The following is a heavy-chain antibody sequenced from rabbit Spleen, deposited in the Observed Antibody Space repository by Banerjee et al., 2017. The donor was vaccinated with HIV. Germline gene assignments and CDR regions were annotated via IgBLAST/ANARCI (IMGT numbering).Heavy chain of an antibody. Sequence: QSLEESGGGLVQPGESLKLFCKASGIDFSNYGVSWVRQVPGKGLEWIGYIDPVFGRTYYASWVNGRFTISSHNAQNTLYLQLNSLTDADTASYFCVRDGVVVAGILKKYFDLWGPGTLVTVS. J-gene: IGHJ4*01. CDR3: VRDGVVVAGILKKYFDL. D-gene: IGHD4-1*01. CDR1: GIDFSNYG. CDR2: IDPVFGRT. V-gene: IGHV1S7*01.